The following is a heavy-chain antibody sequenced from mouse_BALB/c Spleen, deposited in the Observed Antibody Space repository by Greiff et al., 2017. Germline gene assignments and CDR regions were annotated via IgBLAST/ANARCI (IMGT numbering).Heavy chain of an antibody. V-gene: IGHV1S81*02. Sequence: VQLQQSGAELVKPGASVKLSCKASGYTFTSYYMYWVKQRPGQGLEWIGEINPSNGGTNFNEKFKSKATLTVDKSSSTAYMQLSSLTSEDSAVYYCTRGLLQGDYWGQGTSVTVSS. D-gene: IGHD2-3*01. CDR1: GYTFTSYY. J-gene: IGHJ4*01. CDR3: TRGLLQGDY. CDR2: INPSNGGT.